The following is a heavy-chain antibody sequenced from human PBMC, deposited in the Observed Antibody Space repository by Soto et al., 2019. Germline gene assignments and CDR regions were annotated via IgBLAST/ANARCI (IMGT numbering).Heavy chain of an antibody. Sequence: PGGSLRLSCATPGFTFSGFVMQWVRQAPGKGLEWVAVVWYDGSHKYYADSVKGRFTISRDDSKNTLYLQMNNLRVEDTAVYFCVRGSYCTATTCYNLGWFAPWGQGTLVTVSS. CDR2: VWYDGSHK. CDR3: VRGSYCTATTCYNLGWFAP. D-gene: IGHD2-2*02. CDR1: GFTFSGFV. J-gene: IGHJ5*02. V-gene: IGHV3-33*01.